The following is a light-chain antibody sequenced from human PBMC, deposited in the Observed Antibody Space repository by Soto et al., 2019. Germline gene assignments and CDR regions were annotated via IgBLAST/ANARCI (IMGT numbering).Light chain of an antibody. CDR3: QQFNAYPLT. J-gene: IGKJ4*01. CDR1: QGISDY. CDR2: GAS. Sequence: DIQLTQSPSFLSASVGDRVTISCRASQGISDYLAWYQQKPGKAPKLLIYGASTLQSGVPSRCSGSASGTEFTLIISSLQPEDFATYFCQQFNAYPLTCGGGTKLEIK. V-gene: IGKV1-9*01.